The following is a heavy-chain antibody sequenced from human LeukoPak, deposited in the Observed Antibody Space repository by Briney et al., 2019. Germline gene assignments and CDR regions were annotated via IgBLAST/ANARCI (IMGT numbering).Heavy chain of an antibody. J-gene: IGHJ4*02. D-gene: IGHD3-10*01. V-gene: IGHV1-58*01. CDR2: IVVGSGNT. CDR1: GFTFTSSA. Sequence: SVKVSCKASGFTFTSSAVQWVRQARGQRLEWIGWIVVGSGNTNYAQKFQERVTITRDMSTSTAYMELSSLRSEDTAVYYCATLRGRNHITMVRGVRAGYFDYWGQGTLVTVSS. CDR3: ATLRGRNHITMVRGVRAGYFDY.